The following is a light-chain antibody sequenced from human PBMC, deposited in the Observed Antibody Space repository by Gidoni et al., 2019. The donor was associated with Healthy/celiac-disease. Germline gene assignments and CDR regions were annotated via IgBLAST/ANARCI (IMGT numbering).Light chain of an antibody. CDR1: QSISSY. CDR2: DAS. V-gene: IGKV3-11*01. CDR3: QQRSTYT. J-gene: IGKJ2*01. Sequence: DIVLPQSPATLSLSPGERATLSCRASQSISSYLAWYQQKPGQAPRLLIYDASNRATGIPARFSGSGSGTHFTLTISSLEPENFAVYFCQQRSTYTFGQGTKLEIK.